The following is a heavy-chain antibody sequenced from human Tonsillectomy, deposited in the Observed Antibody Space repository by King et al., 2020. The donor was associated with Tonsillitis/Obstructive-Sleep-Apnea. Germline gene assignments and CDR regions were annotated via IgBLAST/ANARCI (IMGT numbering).Heavy chain of an antibody. CDR1: GFTFSNAW. CDR2: IKSNTDGGTT. J-gene: IGHJ4*02. Sequence: DVQLVESGGGLVKPGGSLRLSCAASGFTFSNAWMSWVRQAPGKGLEWVGRIKSNTDGGTTDYIAPVKGRFTISRDDSENTLYLQMNSLKTEDTAVYFCATYRYHYDTSGVDYWGQGTLVTVSS. D-gene: IGHD3-22*01. V-gene: IGHV3-15*01. CDR3: ATYRYHYDTSGVDY.